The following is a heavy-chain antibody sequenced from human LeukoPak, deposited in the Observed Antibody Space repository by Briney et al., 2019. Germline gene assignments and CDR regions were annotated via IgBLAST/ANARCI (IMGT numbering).Heavy chain of an antibody. D-gene: IGHD1-1*01. J-gene: IGHJ4*02. CDR2: ISSSGTTI. Sequence: GGSLRLSCAASGFSFGSYAMHWVRQAPGKGLEWVSYISSSGTTIYYADSVKGRFTTSRDNAKNSLYLQMNSLRAEDTAVYYCARELAYYFDYWGQGTLVTVSS. CDR3: ARELAYYFDY. V-gene: IGHV3-48*03. CDR1: GFSFGSYA.